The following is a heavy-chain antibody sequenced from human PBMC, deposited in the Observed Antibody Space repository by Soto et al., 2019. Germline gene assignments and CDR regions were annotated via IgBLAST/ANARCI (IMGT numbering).Heavy chain of an antibody. CDR2: ISWSTSSI. V-gene: IGHV3-9*01. J-gene: IGHJ4*02. CDR1: GFTFDDYA. D-gene: IGHD3-3*01. Sequence: SGGSLRLSCVASGFTFDDYAMHWVRQIPGKGLEWVSGISWSTSSIGYGASLRGRFLISRDNANNSLYLQMNDLRPEDTALYYCGKASSSNSWSPIDYWGQGXLVTVSS. CDR3: GKASSSNSWSPIDY.